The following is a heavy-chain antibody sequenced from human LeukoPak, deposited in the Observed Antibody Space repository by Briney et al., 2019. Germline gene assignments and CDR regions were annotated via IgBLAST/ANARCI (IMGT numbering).Heavy chain of an antibody. D-gene: IGHD2-15*01. J-gene: IGHJ5*02. CDR2: MNPKSGNT. Sequence: ASVKVSCKVPGYIFTKYDVAWVRQATGQGLQYMGWMNPKSGNTGYAQKFQGRVTMTRDTSTYTAYMELRGRTSEDTAMYYCATIMGGGSPNKNTLEPWGQGTLVTVSS. CDR1: GYIFTKYD. V-gene: IGHV1-8*01. CDR3: ATIMGGGSPNKNTLEP.